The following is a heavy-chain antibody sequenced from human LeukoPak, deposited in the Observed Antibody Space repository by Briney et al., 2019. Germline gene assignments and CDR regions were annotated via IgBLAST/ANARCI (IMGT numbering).Heavy chain of an antibody. CDR3: ARTAPGRSAFDI. CDR2: INPNSGGT. V-gene: IGHV1-2*02. Sequence: ASVKVSCKASGYTFTGYYMHWVRQAPGQGLEWMGWINPNSGGTNYAQKFQGRVTMTTDTSTSTAYMELRSLRSDDTAVYYCARTAPGRSAFDIWGQGTMVTVSS. CDR1: GYTFTGYY. J-gene: IGHJ3*02. D-gene: IGHD1-14*01.